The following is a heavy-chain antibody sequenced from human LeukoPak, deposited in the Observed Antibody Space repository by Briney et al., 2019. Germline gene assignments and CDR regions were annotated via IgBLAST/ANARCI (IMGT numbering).Heavy chain of an antibody. V-gene: IGHV1-18*04. Sequence: ASVKVSCKASGYTFTDYYMHWVRQAPGQGLEWMGWISAYNGNTNYAQKLQGRVTMTTDTSTSTAYMELRSLRSDDTAVYYCARGANWNYDYWGQGTLVTVSS. CDR2: ISAYNGNT. CDR1: GYTFTDYY. CDR3: ARGANWNYDY. D-gene: IGHD1-7*01. J-gene: IGHJ4*02.